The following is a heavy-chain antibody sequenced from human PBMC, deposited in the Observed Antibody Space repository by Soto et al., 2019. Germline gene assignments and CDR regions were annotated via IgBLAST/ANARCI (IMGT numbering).Heavy chain of an antibody. CDR1: GFTFSDYY. CDR3: ARDGDPYYDFWSGYLSPHSVGHFDP. V-gene: IGHV3-11*01. Sequence: GGSLRLSCAASGFTFSDYYMSWIRQAPGKGLEWVSYISSSGSTIYYADSVKGRFTISRDNAKNSLYLQMNSLRAEDTAVYYCARDGDPYYDFWSGYLSPHSVGHFDPWGQGTLVTVSS. CDR2: ISSSGSTI. D-gene: IGHD3-3*01. J-gene: IGHJ5*02.